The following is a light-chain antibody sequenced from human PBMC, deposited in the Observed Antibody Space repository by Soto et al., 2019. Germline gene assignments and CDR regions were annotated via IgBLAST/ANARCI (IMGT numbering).Light chain of an antibody. CDR2: GVS. Sequence: EIGLTQSPATLSSSPGERATLSCRASQTVSNKLAWYQHKPGQAPRPLIYGVSSRATGIPDRFSGSGSGTDFTLTISRLEPEDFAVYYCQQYDSSPRTFGQGTKVDIK. CDR1: QTVSNK. J-gene: IGKJ1*01. V-gene: IGKV3-20*01. CDR3: QQYDSSPRT.